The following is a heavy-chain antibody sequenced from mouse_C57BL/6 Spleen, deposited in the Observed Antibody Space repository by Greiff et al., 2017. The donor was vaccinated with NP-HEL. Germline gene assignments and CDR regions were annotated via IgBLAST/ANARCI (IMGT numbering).Heavy chain of an antibody. Sequence: DVMLVESGGGLVKPGGSLKLSCAASGFTFSSYTMSWVRQTPEKRLEWVATISGGGGNTYYPDSVKGRFTISRDNAKNTLYLQMSSLRSEDTALYYCARQNYYGRYFDDWGQGTTLTVSS. D-gene: IGHD1-1*01. V-gene: IGHV5-9*01. CDR2: ISGGGGNT. CDR1: GFTFSSYT. CDR3: ARQNYYGRYFDD. J-gene: IGHJ2*01.